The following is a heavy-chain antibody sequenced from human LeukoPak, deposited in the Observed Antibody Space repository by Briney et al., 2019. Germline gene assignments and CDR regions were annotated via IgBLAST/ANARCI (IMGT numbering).Heavy chain of an antibody. D-gene: IGHD2-15*01. CDR2: ISYDGSNK. CDR1: GFTFSSYG. V-gene: IGHV3-30*03. J-gene: IGHJ4*02. CDR3: ARNAGTYCSGGSCYSDPFDY. Sequence: GGSLRLSCAASGFTFSSYGMHWVRQAPGKGLEWVAVISYDGSNKYYADSVKGRFTISRDNSKNTLYLQMNSLRAEDTAVYYCARNAGTYCSGGSCYSDPFDYWGQGTLVTVSS.